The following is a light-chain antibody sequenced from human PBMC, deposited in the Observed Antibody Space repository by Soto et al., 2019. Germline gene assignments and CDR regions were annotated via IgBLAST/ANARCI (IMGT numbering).Light chain of an antibody. V-gene: IGLV2-8*01. CDR1: SSDVGGYNY. Sequence: QSALTQPPSASGSPGQSVTISCTGTSSDVGGYNYVSWYQQHPGKAPKLMICEVSKRPSGVPDRFSGSKSGNTASLTVSGLQAEDEADYYCSSYAGSNFVVFGGGTKLTVL. CDR2: EVS. J-gene: IGLJ2*01. CDR3: SSYAGSNFVV.